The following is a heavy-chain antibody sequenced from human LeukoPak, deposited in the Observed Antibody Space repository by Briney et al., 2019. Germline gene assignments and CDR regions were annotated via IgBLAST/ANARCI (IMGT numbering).Heavy chain of an antibody. CDR2: INPDSGGT. CDR1: GYTFTEHY. CDR3: ARDHLPTAIEFDY. D-gene: IGHD2-2*02. J-gene: IGHJ4*02. Sequence: ASVKVSCKASGYTFTEHYIQWVRLGPGQGLEWMGWINPDSGGTDFAQKFQGRVTMTRDTSISTAYMELSTLRSDDTAAYYCARDHLPTAIEFDYWGQGTLVTVSS. V-gene: IGHV1-2*02.